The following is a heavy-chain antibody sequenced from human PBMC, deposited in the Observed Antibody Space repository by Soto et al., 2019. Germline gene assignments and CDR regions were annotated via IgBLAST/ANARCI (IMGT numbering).Heavy chain of an antibody. J-gene: IGHJ5*01. CDR3: ARGRYCLTGRCFPNWFDS. V-gene: IGHV4-30-4*01. D-gene: IGHD2-15*01. Sequence: SETLSLTCSVSGDSISTVDYFWAWIRQPPGQALEYIGYIYKSTTTYYNPSFESRVAISLDTSKSQFSLNVTSVTAADTAVYFCARGRYCLTGRCFPNWFDSWGQGTLVTVSS. CDR1: GDSISTVDYF. CDR2: IYKSTTT.